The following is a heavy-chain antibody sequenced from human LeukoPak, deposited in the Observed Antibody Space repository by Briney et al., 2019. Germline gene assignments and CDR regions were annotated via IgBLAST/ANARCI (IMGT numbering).Heavy chain of an antibody. CDR1: GYSFTDYY. CDR2: INPNSGGT. V-gene: IGHV1-2*02. J-gene: IGHJ3*01. CDR3: ALWEIVHYAFDF. D-gene: IGHD5-12*01. Sequence: ASVKVSCKASGYSFTDYYMHWVRQAPGQGLEWMGWINPNSGGTNYAQKFQGTVTMTRDTSISTAYMELNRLRSDDTAVYYCALWEIVHYAFDFWGQGTMVTVSS.